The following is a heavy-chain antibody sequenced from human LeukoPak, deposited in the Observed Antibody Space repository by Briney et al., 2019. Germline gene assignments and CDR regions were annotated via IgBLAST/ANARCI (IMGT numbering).Heavy chain of an antibody. Sequence: GASVKVSCKASGYAFTSFGMNWVRQAPGQRLEWMGWISSYNGNTNYAQKFQGRFTMTTDTSTSTAYMELRSLRSDDTAVYYCASSSXSNGXCXKEXSXXFDXWGQGTL. V-gene: IGHV1-18*01. CDR1: GYAFTSFG. CDR3: ASSSXSNGXCXKEXSXXFDX. J-gene: IGHJ5*02. CDR2: ISSYNGNT. D-gene: IGHD2-8*01.